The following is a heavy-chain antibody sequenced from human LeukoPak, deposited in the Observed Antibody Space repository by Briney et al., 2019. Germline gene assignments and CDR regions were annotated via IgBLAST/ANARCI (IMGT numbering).Heavy chain of an antibody. CDR2: IWYDGSNK. Sequence: GGSLRLSCAASGFTFSSYGMPWVRQAPGKGLEWVAVIWYDGSNKYYADSVKGRFTISRDNSKNTLYLQMNSLRAEDTAAYYCARDPSGYSNSLGYYGMDVWGQGTTVTVSS. J-gene: IGHJ6*02. CDR1: GFTFSSYG. CDR3: ARDPSGYSNSLGYYGMDV. D-gene: IGHD4-11*01. V-gene: IGHV3-33*01.